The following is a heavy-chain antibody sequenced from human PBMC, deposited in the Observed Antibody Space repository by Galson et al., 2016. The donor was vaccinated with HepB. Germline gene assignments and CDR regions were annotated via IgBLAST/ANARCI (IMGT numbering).Heavy chain of an antibody. CDR2: IYYSGTT. CDR3: ARGRGGSGSPFEH. J-gene: IGHJ4*02. Sequence: SETLSLTCTVSGGSISSYYWSWIRQPPGKGLEWLSYIYYSGTTTYNPSLKSRVPISVDTFKNQFSLKMKAVTAADSAVNYVARGRGGSGSPFEHWGQGTLVPVSS. V-gene: IGHV4-59*01. CDR1: GGSISSYY. D-gene: IGHD6-19*01.